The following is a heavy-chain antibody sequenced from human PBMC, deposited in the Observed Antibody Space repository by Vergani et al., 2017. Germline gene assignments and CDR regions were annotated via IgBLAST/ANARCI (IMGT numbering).Heavy chain of an antibody. CDR2: ISSSGSTI. CDR3: ARVSRDYYYDSSGYYPYNWFDP. J-gene: IGHJ5*02. CDR1: GFTFSDYY. D-gene: IGHD3-22*01. V-gene: IGHV3-11*04. Sequence: VQLVESGGGLVKPGGSLRLSCAASGFTFSDYYMSWIRQAPGKGLEWVSYISSSGSTIYYADSVKGRFTISRDNAKNSLYLQMNSLRAEDTAVYYCARVSRDYYYDSSGYYPYNWFDPWGQGTLVTVSS.